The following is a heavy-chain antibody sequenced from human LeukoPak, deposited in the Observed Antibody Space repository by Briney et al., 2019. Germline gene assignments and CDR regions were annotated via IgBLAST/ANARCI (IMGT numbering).Heavy chain of an antibody. J-gene: IGHJ6*03. CDR1: GGTFSSYA. CDR2: NIPIFGTA. D-gene: IGHD2-2*01. V-gene: IGHV1-69*05. Sequence: PEASVKVSCKASGGTFSSYAISWVRQAPGQGLEWMGGNIPIFGTANYAQKFQGRVTITTDESTSTAYMELSSLRSEGTAVCYCARAGPAAVYYYMDVWGKGTTVTVSS. CDR3: ARAGPAAVYYYMDV.